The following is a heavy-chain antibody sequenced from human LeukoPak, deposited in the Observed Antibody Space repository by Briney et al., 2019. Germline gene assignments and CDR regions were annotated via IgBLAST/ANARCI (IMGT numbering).Heavy chain of an antibody. Sequence: SETLSLTCTVSGGSISSGGYYWSWIRQHPGKGLEWIGYIYYSGSTYYNPSLKSRVTISVDTSKNQFSLKLSSVTAADTAVYYCARLNYYDSSGYRALDYWGQGTLVTVSS. CDR2: IYYSGST. V-gene: IGHV4-31*03. CDR1: GGSISSGGYY. D-gene: IGHD3-22*01. CDR3: ARLNYYDSSGYRALDY. J-gene: IGHJ4*02.